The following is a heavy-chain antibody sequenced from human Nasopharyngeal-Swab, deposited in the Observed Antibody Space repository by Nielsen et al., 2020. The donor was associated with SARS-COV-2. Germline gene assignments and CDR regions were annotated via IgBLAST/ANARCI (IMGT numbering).Heavy chain of an antibody. CDR3: TGFGEL. Sequence: GSLSLSCAASGFTFSSVWMSWVRQAPGKGLEWVGRVKSKTDGGTTHYAAPVKGRFTISRDDSKNTLYLQMNSLKTEDTALYYCTGFGELWGQGALVTVSS. V-gene: IGHV3-15*01. D-gene: IGHD3-10*01. CDR1: GFTFSSVW. CDR2: VKSKTDGGTT. J-gene: IGHJ4*02.